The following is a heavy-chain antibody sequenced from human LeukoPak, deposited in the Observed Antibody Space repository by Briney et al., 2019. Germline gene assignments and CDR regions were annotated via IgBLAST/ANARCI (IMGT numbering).Heavy chain of an antibody. V-gene: IGHV3-11*01. D-gene: IGHD6-25*01. J-gene: IGHJ4*02. CDR2: ISSSGSTI. CDR1: GFTFSDYY. Sequence: GGSLTLSCAASGFTFSDYYKSWIRQAPGKGLEWVSYISSSGSTIYYADSVKGRFTISRDNAKNSLYLQMNSLRAEDTAVYYCARAAASGGTKPIDYWGQGTLVTVAS. CDR3: ARAAASGGTKPIDY.